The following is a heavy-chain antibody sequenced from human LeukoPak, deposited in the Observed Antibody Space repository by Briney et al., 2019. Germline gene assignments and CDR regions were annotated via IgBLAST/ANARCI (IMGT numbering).Heavy chain of an antibody. CDR2: INPNSGGT. CDR3: ARGVAGVYFYYYMDV. V-gene: IGHV1-2*02. J-gene: IGHJ6*03. CDR1: GYTFTGYY. D-gene: IGHD1-14*01. Sequence: ASVKVSCKASGYTFTGYYMHWVRQAPGQGLEWMGWINPNSGGTNYAQKFQGRVTMTRDTSISTAYMELSRLRSDDTAVYYCARGVAGVYFYYYMDVWGKGTTVTVSS.